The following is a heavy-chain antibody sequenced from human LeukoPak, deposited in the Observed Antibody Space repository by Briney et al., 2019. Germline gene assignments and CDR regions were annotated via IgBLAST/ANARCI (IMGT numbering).Heavy chain of an antibody. V-gene: IGHV3-33*06. Sequence: GGSLRLSCAASGFTFSSYGMHWVRQAPGEGLEWVAVIWYDGSNKYYADSVKGRFTISRDNSKNTLYLQMNSLRAEDTAVYYCAKGYCSGGSCYSSDWFDPWGQGTLVTVSS. J-gene: IGHJ5*02. CDR1: GFTFSSYG. CDR3: AKGYCSGGSCYSSDWFDP. D-gene: IGHD2-15*01. CDR2: IWYDGSNK.